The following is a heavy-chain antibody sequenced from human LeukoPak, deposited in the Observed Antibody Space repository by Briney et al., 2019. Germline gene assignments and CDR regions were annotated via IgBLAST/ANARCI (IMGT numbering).Heavy chain of an antibody. D-gene: IGHD6-19*01. Sequence: PGGSLRLSCAASGFTFSDYYMSWIRQAPGKGLEWVLYISSSSSYTNYAGSVKGRFTISRDNAKNSLYLQMNSLRAEDTAVYYCARKHSSGWWGDKGYFDYWGQGTLVTVSS. CDR2: ISSSSSYT. CDR3: ARKHSSGWWGDKGYFDY. J-gene: IGHJ4*02. V-gene: IGHV3-11*06. CDR1: GFTFSDYY.